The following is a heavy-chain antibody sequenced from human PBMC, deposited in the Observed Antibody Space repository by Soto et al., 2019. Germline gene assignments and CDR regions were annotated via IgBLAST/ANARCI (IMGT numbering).Heavy chain of an antibody. V-gene: IGHV3-23*01. CDR2: ISGSGGST. CDR1: GFTFSSYA. Sequence: GGSLRLSCAASGFTFSSYAMSWVRQAPGKGLEWVSAISGSGGSTYYADSVKGRFTISRDNSKNTLYLQMNSLRAEDTAVYYCAKDRYSSGWYYPAAYGMDVWGQGTTVTVSS. CDR3: AKDRYSSGWYYPAAYGMDV. J-gene: IGHJ6*02. D-gene: IGHD6-19*01.